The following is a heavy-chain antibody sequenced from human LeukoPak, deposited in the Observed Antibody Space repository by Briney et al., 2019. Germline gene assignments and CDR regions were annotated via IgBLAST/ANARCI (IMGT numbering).Heavy chain of an antibody. CDR1: GFTFSNYW. CDR3: ARWNPGYSSDWRIDH. D-gene: IGHD6-19*01. J-gene: IGHJ5*02. V-gene: IGHV3-7*01. CDR2: VNQDGDER. Sequence: GGSLGLSCVASGFTFSNYWMNWVRQAPGEGLEWVANVNQDGDERNYADSVKGRFTISRDNAKILVYLQMNSLRAEDTAVYYCARWNPGYSSDWRIDHWGQGALVTVSS.